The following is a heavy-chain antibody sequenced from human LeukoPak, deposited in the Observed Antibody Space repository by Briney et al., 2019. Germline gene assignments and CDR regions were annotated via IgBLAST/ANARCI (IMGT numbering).Heavy chain of an antibody. Sequence: GGSLRLSCASSGFAFSSYSMNWVRQAPGKGLEWVSSISSSSSYIYYADSVKGRFTISRDNAKNSLYLQTNSLRAEDTAVYYCARDLAGYSQNYYWGQGTLVTVSS. CDR2: ISSSSSYI. J-gene: IGHJ4*02. CDR1: GFAFSSYS. D-gene: IGHD6-13*01. CDR3: ARDLAGYSQNYY. V-gene: IGHV3-21*01.